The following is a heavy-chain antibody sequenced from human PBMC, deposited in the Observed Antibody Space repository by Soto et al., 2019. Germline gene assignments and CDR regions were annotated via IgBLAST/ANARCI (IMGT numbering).Heavy chain of an antibody. CDR2: IYSGGST. J-gene: IGHJ4*02. D-gene: IGHD3-22*01. CDR1: GGSISSRNW. Sequence: PSETLSLTCAVSGGSISSRNWWSWVRQPPGKGLEWVSVIYSGGSTYYADSVKGRFTISRDNSKNTLYLQMNSLRAEDTAVYYCASGSSGYWGQGTLVTVSS. CDR3: ASGSSGY. V-gene: IGHV3-53*01.